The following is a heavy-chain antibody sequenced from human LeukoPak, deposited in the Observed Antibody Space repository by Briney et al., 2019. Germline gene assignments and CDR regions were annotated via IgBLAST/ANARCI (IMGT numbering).Heavy chain of an antibody. J-gene: IGHJ3*02. CDR1: GFTFSVYA. CDR3: AKYEVIYGPI. D-gene: IGHD4-17*01. CDR2: ISGSGGST. V-gene: IGHV3-23*01. Sequence: GGSLRLSCTASGFTFSVYAMSWVRQAPGKGLEWVSGISGSGGSTYYADSVKGRFTISRDNSKNTLYLQMNSLRAEDTAVYYCAKYEVIYGPIWGQGTMVTVSS.